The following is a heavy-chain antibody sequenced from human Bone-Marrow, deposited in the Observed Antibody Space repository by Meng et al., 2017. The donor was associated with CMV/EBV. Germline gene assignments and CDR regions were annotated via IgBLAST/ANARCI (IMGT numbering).Heavy chain of an antibody. Sequence: CAVSGGSISSSHWWSWVRQPPGKGLEWIGEIRHSGSTNYNPSLKSRVTISVDKSKNEFSLRLSSVTAADTAVYYCARDYYGSGTRFDPWGQGTLVTVSS. CDR3: ARDYYGSGTRFDP. D-gene: IGHD3-10*01. V-gene: IGHV4-4*02. J-gene: IGHJ5*02. CDR1: GGSISSSHW. CDR2: IRHSGST.